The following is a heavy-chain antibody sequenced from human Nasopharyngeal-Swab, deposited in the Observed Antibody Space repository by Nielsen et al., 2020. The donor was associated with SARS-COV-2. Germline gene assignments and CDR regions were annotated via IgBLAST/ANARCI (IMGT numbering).Heavy chain of an antibody. V-gene: IGHV5-51*01. Sequence: GESLKISCKGSGYSFTSYWIGWVRQMPGKGLEWMGIIYPGDSDTRYSPSFQGQVTISADKSISTAYLQWSSLKASDTAMYYCARHPLIYYDSSGYYYVFDIWGQGTMVTVSS. J-gene: IGHJ3*02. CDR3: ARHPLIYYDSSGYYYVFDI. CDR1: GYSFTSYW. CDR2: IYPGDSDT. D-gene: IGHD3-22*01.